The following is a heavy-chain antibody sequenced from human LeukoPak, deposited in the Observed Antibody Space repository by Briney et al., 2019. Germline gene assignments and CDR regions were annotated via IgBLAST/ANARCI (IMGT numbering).Heavy chain of an antibody. V-gene: IGHV3-7*01. D-gene: IGHD3-22*01. CDR2: IKQDGSEK. CDR3: ARVQNTISLIVEAIPEDAFDI. Sequence: GGSLRLSCAASEFTFSNYWMSWVRQAPGKGLEWVANIKQDGSEKYYVDSVKGRFTISRDNAKNSLYLQMNSLRAEDTAVYYCARVQNTISLIVEAIPEDAFDIWGQGTMVTVSS. CDR1: EFTFSNYW. J-gene: IGHJ3*02.